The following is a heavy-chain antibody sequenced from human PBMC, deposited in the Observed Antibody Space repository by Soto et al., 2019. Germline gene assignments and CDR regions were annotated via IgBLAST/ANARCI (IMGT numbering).Heavy chain of an antibody. V-gene: IGHV3-30-3*01. CDR1: GFTFSSYA. J-gene: IGHJ5*02. D-gene: IGHD2-15*01. Sequence: QVQLVESGGGVVQPGRSLRLSCAASGFTFSSYAMHWVRQAPGKGLEWVAVISYDGSNNYYAYSVKGRFTISRDNSKHSRDLEMISLRAEDTAVYYCARETQVKLSEKIYNWFDPCGQGTLVTVSS. CDR2: ISYDGSNN. CDR3: ARETQVKLSEKIYNWFDP.